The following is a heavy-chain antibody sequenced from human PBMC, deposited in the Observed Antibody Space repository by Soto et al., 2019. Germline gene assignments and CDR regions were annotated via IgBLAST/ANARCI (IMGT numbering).Heavy chain of an antibody. J-gene: IGHJ6*02. CDR1: GFDFSDFS. CDR2: ISPRSDYI. D-gene: IGHD1-1*01. V-gene: IGHV3-21*01. CDR3: ARGERNHLLGGRFGMDV. Sequence: DVQLVESGGGLVKPGGSLSLSCVVSGFDFSDFSINWVRQAPGKGLEWVSSISPRSDYIYYADSLKGRFTVSRDNAQKTLFMQTNSRRAEDTAVYYCARGERNHLLGGRFGMDVWGQVTTGSVSS.